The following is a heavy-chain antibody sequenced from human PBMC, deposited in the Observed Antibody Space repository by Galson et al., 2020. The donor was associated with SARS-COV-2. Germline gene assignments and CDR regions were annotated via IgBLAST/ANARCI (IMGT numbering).Heavy chain of an antibody. CDR2: FDPEDGET. D-gene: IGHD3-10*02. V-gene: IGHV1-24*01. J-gene: IGHJ5*02. Sequence: ASVKVSCKVSGYTLTELSMHWVRQAPGKGLEWMGGFDPEDGETIYAQKFQGRVTMTEDTSTDTAYMELSSLRSEDTAVYYCATPRMYGHPNWFDPWGQGTLVTVSS. CDR3: ATPRMYGHPNWFDP. CDR1: GYTLTELS.